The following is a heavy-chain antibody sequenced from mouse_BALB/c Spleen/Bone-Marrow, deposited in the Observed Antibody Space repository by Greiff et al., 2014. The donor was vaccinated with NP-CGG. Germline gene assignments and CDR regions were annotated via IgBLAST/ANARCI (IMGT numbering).Heavy chain of an antibody. CDR1: GYTFTDYY. CDR2: IYPGSGNT. V-gene: IGHV1-77*01. CDR3: ARSDYRYGDPWFAY. D-gene: IGHD2-14*01. Sequence: VKLMESGAELARPGASVKLSCKASGYTFTDYYINWVKQRTGQGLEWIGEIYPGSGNTYYNEKFKGKATLTADKSSSTAYMQLSSLTSEDSAVYFCARSDYRYGDPWFAYWGQGTLVTVSA. J-gene: IGHJ3*01.